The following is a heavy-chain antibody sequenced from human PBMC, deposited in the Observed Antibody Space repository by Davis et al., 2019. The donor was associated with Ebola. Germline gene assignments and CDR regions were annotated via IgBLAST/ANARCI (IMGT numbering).Heavy chain of an antibody. D-gene: IGHD2-8*01. V-gene: IGHV3-9*01. CDR3: VKVQWSAPYSYDGMDV. CDR1: GFTFNNYA. J-gene: IGHJ6*02. CDR2: ISWNSISI. Sequence: PGGSLRLSCAASGFTFNNYAMHWVQQAPGKGLEWVSGISWNSISIGYADSVKGRFTISRDNANHSLYLQMNSLRPEDTALYYCVKVQWSAPYSYDGMDVWGQGTTVTVSS.